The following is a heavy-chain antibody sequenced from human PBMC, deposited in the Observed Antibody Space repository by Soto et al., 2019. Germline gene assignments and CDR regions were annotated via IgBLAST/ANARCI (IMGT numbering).Heavy chain of an antibody. D-gene: IGHD1-26*01. J-gene: IGHJ3*02. CDR2: VYYSENT. CDR3: ARPQFSGTYHDTFNI. Sequence: QLRLQESGPGLVKPSETLSLTCTVSGPSISSSTYYWGWIRQPPGKGLEWIGSVYYSENTYYNPSLKSRVTISVDTSKNLFSLKLTSVTAADTAMYYCARPQFSGTYHDTFNIWGQGTMVTVSS. V-gene: IGHV4-39*02. CDR1: GPSISSSTYY.